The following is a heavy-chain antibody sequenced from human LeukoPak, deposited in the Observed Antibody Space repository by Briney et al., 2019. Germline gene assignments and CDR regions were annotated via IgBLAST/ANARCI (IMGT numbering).Heavy chain of an antibody. V-gene: IGHV3-30-3*01. Sequence: GGSLRLSCAASGFTFSSYAMHWVRQAPGKGLEWVAVILYDGTNKYYADSVKGRFTISRDNSNNTLYLQMNSLRAEDTAVYYCARDREIAAAGITYFDYWGQGTLVTVPS. J-gene: IGHJ4*02. CDR2: ILYDGTNK. D-gene: IGHD6-13*01. CDR1: GFTFSSYA. CDR3: ARDREIAAAGITYFDY.